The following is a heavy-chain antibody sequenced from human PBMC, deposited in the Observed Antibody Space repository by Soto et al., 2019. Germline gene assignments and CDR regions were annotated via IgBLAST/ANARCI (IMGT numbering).Heavy chain of an antibody. CDR3: ARLGAGYDSSGSARSLPNWFDP. J-gene: IGHJ5*02. CDR2: IYYSGST. Sequence: NPSETLSLTCTVSGGSISSSSYYWGWIRQPPGKGLEWIGSIYYSGSTYYNPSLKSRVTISVDTSKNQFSLKLSSVTAADTAVYYCARLGAGYDSSGSARSLPNWFDPWGQGTLVTVSS. D-gene: IGHD3-22*01. V-gene: IGHV4-39*01. CDR1: GGSISSSSYY.